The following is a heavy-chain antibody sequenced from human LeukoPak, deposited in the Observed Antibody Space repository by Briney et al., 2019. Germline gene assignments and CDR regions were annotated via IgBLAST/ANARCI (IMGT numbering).Heavy chain of an antibody. V-gene: IGHV4-4*07. J-gene: IGHJ6*02. D-gene: IGHD3-10*01. CDR3: ARVGRVGPSDYGMDV. CDR1: GGSISSYY. Sequence: PSETLSLTCIVSGGSISSYYWSWIRQPARKGLEWIGRIYSSGSTDYNPSLKSRVTMSVDTSENQFSLKLRSVTAADTAVYYCARVGRVGPSDYGMDVWGQGTTVTVSS. CDR2: IYSSGST.